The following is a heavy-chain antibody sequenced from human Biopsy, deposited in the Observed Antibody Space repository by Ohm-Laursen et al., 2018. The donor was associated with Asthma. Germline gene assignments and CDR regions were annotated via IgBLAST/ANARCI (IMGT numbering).Heavy chain of an antibody. J-gene: IGHJ6*02. CDR1: EFSVSSSY. V-gene: IGHV3-53*01. Sequence: SFRLSCAASEFSVSSSYMSWIRQAPGKGLEWVSVIYNDGRAYYADSVKGRFTVSRDNSKNTLFLQMNSLRAEDTAVYYCTRTTTVTTTYAMDVWGRGTTVTVSS. CDR3: TRTTTVTTTYAMDV. D-gene: IGHD4-17*01. CDR2: IYNDGRA.